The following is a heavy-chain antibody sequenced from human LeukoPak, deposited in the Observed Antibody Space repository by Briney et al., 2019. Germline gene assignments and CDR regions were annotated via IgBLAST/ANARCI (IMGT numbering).Heavy chain of an antibody. CDR1: GASISTSSYY. CDR3: ARSYYYDYRQLHY. J-gene: IGHJ4*02. V-gene: IGHV4-39*01. D-gene: IGHD3-22*01. Sequence: SETLTLPCTVSGASISTSSYYWGWIRQPPGKGLEWLGSIYYSGSTYYNPSLKSRVTISVDTSKNQFSLNLYSVTAADTAVFYCARSYYYDYRQLHYWRQGTLVTVSS. CDR2: IYYSGST.